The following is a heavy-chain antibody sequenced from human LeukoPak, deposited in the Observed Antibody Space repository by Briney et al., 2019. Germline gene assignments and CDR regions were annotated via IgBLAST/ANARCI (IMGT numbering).Heavy chain of an antibody. J-gene: IGHJ5*02. CDR2: IYHTGST. CDR1: GGSISSYS. CDR3: ARLQYCSGTSCYWFDP. V-gene: IGHV4-59*12. Sequence: MSSETLSLTCTVSGGSISSYSWSWIRQPLGKGLKWIGYIYHTGSTYYNPSLKSRVTISVDTSKNQFSQRLSSVTAADTAVYYCARLQYCSGTSCYWFDPWGQGTLVTVSS. D-gene: IGHD2-2*01.